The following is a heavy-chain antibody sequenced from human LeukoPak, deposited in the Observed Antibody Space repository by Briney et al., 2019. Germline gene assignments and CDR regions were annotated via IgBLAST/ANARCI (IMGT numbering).Heavy chain of an antibody. D-gene: IGHD3-9*01. CDR2: IYPGDSDT. J-gene: IGHJ4*02. CDR3: ARQVYDILTGYQDYFDY. V-gene: IGHV5-51*01. Sequence: GASLKISCKGSGYSFTSYWIGWVRQLPGKGLEWMGIIYPGDSDTRYSPSFQGQVTISADKSISTAYLQWSSLKASDTAMHYCARQVYDILTGYQDYFDYWGQGTLVTVSS. CDR1: GYSFTSYW.